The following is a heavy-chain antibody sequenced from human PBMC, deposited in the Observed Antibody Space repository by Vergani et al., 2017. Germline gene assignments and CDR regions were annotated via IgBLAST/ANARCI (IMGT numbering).Heavy chain of an antibody. CDR1: GGSFSGYY. CDR3: ARGDNYGGWFDP. J-gene: IGHJ5*02. D-gene: IGHD3-16*01. CDR2: INHSGST. Sequence: QVQLQQWGAGLLKPSETLSLTCAVYGGSFSGYYWSWIRQHPGKGLEWIGEINHSGSTNYNPSLKSRVTISVDTSKNQFSLKLSSVTAADTAVYYCARGDNYGGWFDPWGQGTLVTVSS. V-gene: IGHV4-34*01.